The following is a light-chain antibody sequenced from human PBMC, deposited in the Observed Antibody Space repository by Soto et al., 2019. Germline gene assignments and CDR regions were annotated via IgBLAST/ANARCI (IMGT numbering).Light chain of an antibody. V-gene: IGKV3-11*01. CDR1: QSFSSY. J-gene: IGKJ1*01. CDR3: HQRSNWPRT. CDR2: DAS. Sequence: VLSQYLATLSLCPGEIAALSCRASQSFSSYLAWYQQKPGQAPRLLIYDASNRATGIPARFSGSGSGTDFTLTISSLEPEHFAVYYCHQRSNWPRTFGQGTKVDIK.